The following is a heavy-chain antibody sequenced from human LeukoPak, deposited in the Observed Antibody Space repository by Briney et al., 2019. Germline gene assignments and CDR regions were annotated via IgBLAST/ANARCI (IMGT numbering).Heavy chain of an antibody. J-gene: IGHJ4*01. Sequence: SQTLSVTCAISGDSVSSNNGAGNWIRQSPSRGLEWLGRTYYRCKWYNDFARSMQGRRTINQDTWKHEFSLQLYSVTPEETAGYYCARDVGTSGWHTFDYWGHGTLVTVSS. CDR2: TYYRCKWYN. CDR3: ARDVGTSGWHTFDY. V-gene: IGHV6-1*01. D-gene: IGHD6-19*01. CDR1: GDSVSSNNGA.